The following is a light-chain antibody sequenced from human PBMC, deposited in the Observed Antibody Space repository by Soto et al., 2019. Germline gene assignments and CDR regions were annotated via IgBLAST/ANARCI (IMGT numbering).Light chain of an antibody. J-gene: IGKJ1*01. CDR2: GAS. CDR1: QSVSSN. CDR3: QQYNIWPPWT. V-gene: IGKV3-15*01. Sequence: EIVMTQSPATLSVSPGERATLSCRASQSVSSNLAWYQQKPGQAPRLLIYGASTSATGIPARFSGSGSGTEFTLTISSLQSEDFAVYYCQQYNIWPPWTFGQGTKVHIK.